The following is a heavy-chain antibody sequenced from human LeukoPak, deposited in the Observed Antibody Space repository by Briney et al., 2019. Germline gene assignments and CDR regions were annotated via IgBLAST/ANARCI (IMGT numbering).Heavy chain of an antibody. D-gene: IGHD3-10*01. CDR2: INPNSGGT. CDR1: GYTFTGYY. V-gene: IGHV1-2*02. Sequence: ASVKVSCKASGYTFTGYYMHWVRQAPGQGLEWMGWINPNSGGTNHAQKFQGRVTMTRDSSISTAYMELSRLRSDDTAVYYCARGGVTMVRGVIPGTNWFYPWGQGTLVTVSS. J-gene: IGHJ5*02. CDR3: ARGGVTMVRGVIPGTNWFYP.